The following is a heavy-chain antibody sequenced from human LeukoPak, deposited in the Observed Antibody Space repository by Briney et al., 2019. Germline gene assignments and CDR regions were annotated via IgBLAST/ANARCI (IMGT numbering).Heavy chain of an antibody. CDR3: ASSRYCSSTSCPGWFDP. J-gene: IGHJ5*02. V-gene: IGHV4-34*01. CDR1: GGSFSGYY. CDR2: INHSGST. D-gene: IGHD2-2*01. Sequence: SETLSLTCAVYGGSFSGYYWSWIRQPPGKGLEWIGEINHSGSTNYNPSLKSRVTKSVDTSKNQFSLKLSSVTAADTAVYYCASSRYCSSTSCPGWFDPWGQGTLVTVSS.